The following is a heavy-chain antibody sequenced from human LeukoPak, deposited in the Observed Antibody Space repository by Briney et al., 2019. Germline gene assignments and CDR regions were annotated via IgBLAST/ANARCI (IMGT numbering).Heavy chain of an antibody. V-gene: IGHV1-2*02. CDR3: ARDRRVYGDPLFDY. D-gene: IGHD4/OR15-4a*01. CDR2: INPNSGGT. J-gene: IGHJ4*02. Sequence: GASVKVSCKASGYTFTGYCIHWVRQAPGQGLEWMGWINPNSGGTNYAQKFQGRVTMTRDTSISTVYMEPSSLKSDDTAVYYCARDRRVYGDPLFDYWGQGTLVTVSS. CDR1: GYTFTGYC.